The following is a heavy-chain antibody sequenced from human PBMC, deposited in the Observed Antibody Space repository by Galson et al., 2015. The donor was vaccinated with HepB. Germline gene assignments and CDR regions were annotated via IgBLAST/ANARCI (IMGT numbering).Heavy chain of an antibody. CDR2: ISSSSSYI. V-gene: IGHV3-21*01. D-gene: IGHD6-13*01. J-gene: IGHJ4*02. Sequence: SLRLSRAASGFTFSSYSMNWVRQAPGKGLEWVSSISSSSSYIYYADSVKGRFTISRDNAKNSLYLQMNSLRAEDTAVYYCAREYSSSWFFDYWGQGTLVTVSS. CDR3: AREYSSSWFFDY. CDR1: GFTFSSYS.